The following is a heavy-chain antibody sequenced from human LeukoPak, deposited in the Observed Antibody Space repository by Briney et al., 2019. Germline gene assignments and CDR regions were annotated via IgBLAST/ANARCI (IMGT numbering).Heavy chain of an antibody. V-gene: IGHV3-20*04. CDR3: ARIDTYYYDSSGYYSAFDI. D-gene: IGHD3-22*01. J-gene: IGHJ3*02. CDR1: GFTFDNYG. Sequence: GGSLRLSCAASGFTFDNYGMSWVRQAPGKGLEWVSGINWNGGSTGYADSVKGRFTISRDNAKNSLYLQMNSLRAEDTALYYCARIDTYYYDSSGYYSAFDIWGQGKIVTVSS. CDR2: INWNGGST.